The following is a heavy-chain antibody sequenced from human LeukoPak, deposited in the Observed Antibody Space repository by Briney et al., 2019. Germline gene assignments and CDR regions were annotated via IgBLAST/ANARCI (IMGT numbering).Heavy chain of an antibody. CDR2: ITWDGGST. V-gene: IGHV3-43*01. CDR3: ARERRRVIDY. J-gene: IGHJ4*02. CDR1: GFTFDDYT. Sequence: GGSLRLSCAASGFTFDDYTMHWVRQVPGKGLQWVSLITWDGGSTFYADSVEGRFTISRDNSKKSLSLQMYGLSTEDTALYYCARERRRVIDYWGQGTLVTVSS. D-gene: IGHD1-26*01.